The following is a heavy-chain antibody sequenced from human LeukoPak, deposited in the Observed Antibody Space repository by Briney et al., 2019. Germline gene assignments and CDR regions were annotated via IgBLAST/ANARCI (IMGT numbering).Heavy chain of an antibody. V-gene: IGHV3-21*01. CDR2: ISGSSSYI. D-gene: IGHD3-3*01. Sequence: GGSLRLSCAASEFTFSTYTMNWVRQAPGKGLEWLSSISGSSSYIYYADSVKGRFTISRDNAKNTLYLQMNSLRAEDTAVYYCARGGDFWSGYHDYWGQGTLVTVSS. CDR3: ARGGDFWSGYHDY. J-gene: IGHJ4*02. CDR1: EFTFSTYT.